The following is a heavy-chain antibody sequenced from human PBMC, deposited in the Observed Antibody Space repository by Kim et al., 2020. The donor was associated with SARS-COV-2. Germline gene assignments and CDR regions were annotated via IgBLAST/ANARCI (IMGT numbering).Heavy chain of an antibody. CDR2: ISYDGSNE. CDR1: GFTFSRYG. V-gene: IGHV3-30-3*01. Sequence: GGSLRLSCAASGFTFSRYGISWVRQAPGKGLEWVALISYDGSNEYYADSVKGRFSIFRDNSKNTLYLQMSSLRGEDTAVYYCARGTKEESRRESGWQPRELVRTPKETPQFYDGMDVWGQGTTVTVSS. D-gene: IGHD2-15*01. CDR3: ARGTKEESRRESGWQPRELVRTPKETPQFYDGMDV. J-gene: IGHJ6*02.